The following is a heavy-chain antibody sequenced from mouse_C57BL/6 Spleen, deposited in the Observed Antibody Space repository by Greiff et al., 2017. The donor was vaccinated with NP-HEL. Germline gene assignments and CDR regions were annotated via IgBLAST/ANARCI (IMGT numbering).Heavy chain of an antibody. CDR2: INPNNGGT. V-gene: IGHV1-26*01. CDR1: GYTFTDYY. D-gene: IGHD2-10*02. Sequence: VQLQQSGPELVKPGASVKISCKASGYTFTDYYMNWVKQSHGKSLEWIGDINPNNGGTSYNQKFKGKATLTVDKSSSTAYMELRSLTSEDSAVYYCARARVWSSIPYYIDYWGQGTPLTVSS. CDR3: ARARVWSSIPYYIDY. J-gene: IGHJ2*01.